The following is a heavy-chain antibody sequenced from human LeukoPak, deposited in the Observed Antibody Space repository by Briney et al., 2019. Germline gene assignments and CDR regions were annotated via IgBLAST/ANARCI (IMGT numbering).Heavy chain of an antibody. CDR2: IYYSGTT. J-gene: IGHJ3*02. D-gene: IGHD2-21*02. V-gene: IGHV4-59*12. CDR3: ARGGYCGGDCYENDAFDI. CDR1: GGSISSYC. Sequence: SETLSLTCTVSGGSISSYCWSWIRQPPGKGLEWIGYIYYSGTTKYNPSLKSRVTISLDTSKNQFSLKLSSVTAADTAVYYCARGGYCGGDCYENDAFDIWGQGTMVTVSS.